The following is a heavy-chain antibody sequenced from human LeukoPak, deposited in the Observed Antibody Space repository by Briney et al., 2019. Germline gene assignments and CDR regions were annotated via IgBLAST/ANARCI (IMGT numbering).Heavy chain of an antibody. V-gene: IGHV3-21*01. CDR2: ISGSSDYI. D-gene: IGHD3-3*01. CDR1: GFTFSTYS. CDR3: ARVLFGYYGVDV. J-gene: IGHJ6*02. Sequence: GGSLRLSRAASGFTFSTYSMNWVRQAPGKGLEWVSSISGSSDYIFYADSVKGRFTMSRDNAKNSLYLQMNSLRAEDTAVYYCARVLFGYYGVDVWGQGTTVTVSS.